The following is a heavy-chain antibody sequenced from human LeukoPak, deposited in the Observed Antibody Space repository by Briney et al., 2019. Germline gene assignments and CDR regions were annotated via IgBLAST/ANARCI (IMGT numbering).Heavy chain of an antibody. CDR2: MNNDGRVI. D-gene: IGHD3-16*01. Sequence: QPGGSLKLSCTVSGFNLNNYWMHWVRQAPGKGLVWVSRMNNDGRVISYADSVNGRFTISRDNAKNTLYLQMNSLRAEDTAVYYCAREFEATGFWALDYWGQGTLVTASS. CDR3: AREFEATGFWALDY. V-gene: IGHV3-74*01. CDR1: GFNLNNYW. J-gene: IGHJ4*02.